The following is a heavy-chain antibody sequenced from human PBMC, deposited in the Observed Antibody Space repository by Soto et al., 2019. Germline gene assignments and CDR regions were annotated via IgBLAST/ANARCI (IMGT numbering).Heavy chain of an antibody. J-gene: IGHJ3*02. V-gene: IGHV1-69*04. CDR3: AIDLGVYYDSNPGAFDI. CDR1: GGTFSSYT. Sequence: LVKFSCTASGGTFSSYTISRVRQAPGQGLEWMGRIIPILGIANYAQKFQGRVTITADKSTSTAYMELSSLRSEDTAVYYCAIDLGVYYDSNPGAFDIWGQGTMVTVSS. D-gene: IGHD3-22*01. CDR2: IIPILGIA.